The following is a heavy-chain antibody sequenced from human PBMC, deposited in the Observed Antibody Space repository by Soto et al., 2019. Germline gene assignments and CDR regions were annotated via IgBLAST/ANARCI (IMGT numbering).Heavy chain of an antibody. Sequence: ASVKVSCKASGYTFTGYYMHWVRQAPGQGLEWMGWINPNSGGTNYAQKFQGWVTMTRDTSISTAYMEPSRLRSDDTAVYYCARESLVAPGGYYYYGMDVWGQGTTVTAP. CDR1: GYTFTGYY. D-gene: IGHD3-16*01. CDR2: INPNSGGT. V-gene: IGHV1-2*04. CDR3: ARESLVAPGGYYYYGMDV. J-gene: IGHJ6*02.